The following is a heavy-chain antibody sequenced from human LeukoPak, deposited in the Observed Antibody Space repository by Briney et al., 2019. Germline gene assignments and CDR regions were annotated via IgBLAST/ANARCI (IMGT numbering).Heavy chain of an antibody. J-gene: IGHJ4*02. CDR3: AKEIHPRSSNGWPLDY. Sequence: GGSLRLSCAASGFTFTNYWMHWVRQAPGMGLVWVSRLPPDELGIIYADSVKGRFTVSRGNAKNTVYLQMNSLGTEDTAVYYCAKEIHPRSSNGWPLDYWGQGTLVTVSS. CDR2: LPPDELGI. V-gene: IGHV3-74*01. CDR1: GFTFTNYW. D-gene: IGHD6-19*01.